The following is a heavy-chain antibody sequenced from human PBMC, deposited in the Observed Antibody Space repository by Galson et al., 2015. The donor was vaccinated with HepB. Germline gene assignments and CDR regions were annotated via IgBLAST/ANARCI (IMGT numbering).Heavy chain of an antibody. Sequence: PALVKPTPTLTLTCTFSGFSLSTSGMCVSWIRQPPGKALEWLALIDWDDDKYYSTSLKTRLTISKDTSKNQVVLTMTNMDPVDTATYYCARIQDYYDSSGYYYYYYGMDVWGQGTTVTVSS. D-gene: IGHD3-22*01. CDR1: GFSLSTSGMC. CDR3: ARIQDYYDSSGYYYYYYGMDV. V-gene: IGHV2-70*01. J-gene: IGHJ6*02. CDR2: IDWDDDK.